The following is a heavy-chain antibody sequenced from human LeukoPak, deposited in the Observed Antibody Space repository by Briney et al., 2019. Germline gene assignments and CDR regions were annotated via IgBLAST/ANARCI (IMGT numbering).Heavy chain of an antibody. J-gene: IGHJ6*02. CDR1: GFTFSSYG. CDR2: IWYDGSNK. V-gene: IGHV3-33*01. Sequence: GGSLRLSCAASGFTFSSYGMHWVRQAPGKGLEWVAVIWYDGSNKYYADSVKGRFTISRDNSKNTLYLQMNSLRAEDTAVYYCARDYYDSSGYYAAYYYYYGMDVWGQGTTVTVSS. CDR3: ARDYYDSSGYYAAYYYYYGMDV. D-gene: IGHD3-22*01.